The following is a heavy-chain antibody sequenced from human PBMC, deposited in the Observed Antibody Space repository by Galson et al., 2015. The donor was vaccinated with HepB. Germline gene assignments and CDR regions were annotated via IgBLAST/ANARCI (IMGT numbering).Heavy chain of an antibody. CDR3: ARHAPILTGYYGGFDY. V-gene: IGHV7-4-1*02. CDR2: IDTSTGNP. CDR1: GYTFSSYA. D-gene: IGHD3-9*01. Sequence: SVKVSCKASGYTFSSYAINWVRQAPGQGLEWMGWIDTSTGNPAYAQGFTGRFVFSLDTSVTTTYLQTSSLKAEDTAVYYCARHAPILTGYYGGFDYWGQGTLVTVSS. J-gene: IGHJ4*02.